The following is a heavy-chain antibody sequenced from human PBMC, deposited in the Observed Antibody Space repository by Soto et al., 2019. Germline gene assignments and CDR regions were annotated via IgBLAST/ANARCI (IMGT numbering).Heavy chain of an antibody. CDR3: ARQTGLVRGVIDS. CDR2: MYHRGNT. D-gene: IGHD3-10*01. J-gene: IGHJ5*01. V-gene: IGHV4-39*01. CDR1: GASISSTSY. Sequence: QLQLQESGPGLVKPSGTLSLTCTVSGASISSTSYWGWIRQPPGKGLEWIGAMYHRGNTYYSPSLKSRVNVSVDTSKNQISLRLTSVTAADTAVYYCARQTGLVRGVIDSWGHGTLVTVSS.